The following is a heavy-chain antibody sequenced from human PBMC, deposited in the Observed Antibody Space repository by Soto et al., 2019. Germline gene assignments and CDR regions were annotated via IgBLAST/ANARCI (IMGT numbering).Heavy chain of an antibody. CDR2: IYYTGTT. D-gene: IGHD3-3*01. V-gene: IGHV4-59*08. CDR3: ARHGYNTVWYGSWDL. J-gene: IGHJ4*02. CDR1: GGSIISNY. Sequence: QVLLQESGPGLVKPSETLSLTCAVSGGSIISNYWSWIRQPPGKGLEWIGYIYYTGTTKYNPSLNSRVTMLVDTSRNQFSLKLTSVTAADTAKSFCARHGYNTVWYGSWDLWGQGTLVTVYS.